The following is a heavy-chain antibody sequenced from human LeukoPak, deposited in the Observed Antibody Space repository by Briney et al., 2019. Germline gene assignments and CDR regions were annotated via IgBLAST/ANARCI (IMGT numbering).Heavy chain of an antibody. Sequence: NPSETLSLTCAVSGGSISSSNWWSLVRQPPGKGLEWIGEIYHSGSTNYNPSLKSRVTISVDKSKNQFSLKLSSVTAADTAVYYCARDGDCTNGVCYTTIFDPWGQGTLVTVSS. D-gene: IGHD2-8*01. CDR3: ARDGDCTNGVCYTTIFDP. J-gene: IGHJ5*02. V-gene: IGHV4-4*02. CDR2: IYHSGST. CDR1: GGSISSSNW.